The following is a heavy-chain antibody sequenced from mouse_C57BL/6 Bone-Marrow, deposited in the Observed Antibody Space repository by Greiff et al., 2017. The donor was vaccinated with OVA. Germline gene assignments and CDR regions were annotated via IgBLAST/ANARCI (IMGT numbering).Heavy chain of an antibody. CDR3: ARVRDYDTEVHFDY. V-gene: IGHV1-18*01. CDR2: INPNNGGT. D-gene: IGHD2-4*01. J-gene: IGHJ2*01. CDR1: GYTFTDYN. Sequence: VQLQQSGPELVKPGASVKIPCKASGYTFTDYNMDWVKQSHGKSLEWIGDINPNNGGTIYNQKFKGKATLTVDKSSSTAYMELRSLTSEDTAVYYCARVRDYDTEVHFDYWGQGTTLTVSS.